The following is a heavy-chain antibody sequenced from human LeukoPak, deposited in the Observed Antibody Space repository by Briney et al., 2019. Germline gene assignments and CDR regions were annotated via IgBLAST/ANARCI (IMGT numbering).Heavy chain of an antibody. CDR3: ARGSYSGYGVDY. CDR2: IRNKANHYTT. Sequence: GGSLRLSCAASGFSFSDYYMDWVRQAPGKGLEWVGRIRNKANHYTTEYAASTKGRFSISRDESKNSLYLRVNSLKTEDTAVYYCARGSYSGYGVDYWGQGTLVTGTS. J-gene: IGHJ4*02. V-gene: IGHV3-72*01. D-gene: IGHD5-12*01. CDR1: GFSFSDYY.